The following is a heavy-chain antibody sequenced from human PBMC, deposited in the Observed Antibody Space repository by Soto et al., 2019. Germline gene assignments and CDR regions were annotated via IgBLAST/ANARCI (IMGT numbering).Heavy chain of an antibody. Sequence: SETLSLTCTVSGGAISDYSWNWIRQPPGKGLEWIGYIFHGGSAYYNPSLRSRVTISVDRSRTQFSLKMSSVTAADTAVYYCARGRVVVPAAVMFNCLDPWGQGALVTVSS. CDR2: IFHGGSA. CDR3: ARGRVVVPAAVMFNCLDP. D-gene: IGHD2-2*01. V-gene: IGHV4-30-2*01. CDR1: GGAISDYS. J-gene: IGHJ5*02.